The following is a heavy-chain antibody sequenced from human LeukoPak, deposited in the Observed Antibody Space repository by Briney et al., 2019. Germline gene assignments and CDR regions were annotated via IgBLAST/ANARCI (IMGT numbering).Heavy chain of an antibody. D-gene: IGHD3-22*01. J-gene: IGHJ5*02. V-gene: IGHV3-7*02. Sequence: PGGSLRLSCAASGFTFSSYSMTWVRQAPGKGLEWVANIKEDGSQKYYVDSVKGRFTISRDNAKESLYLQMNSLRVEDTAVYYCAPTYHYGSSAYFPWGQGTLVTVSS. CDR3: APTYHYGSSAYFP. CDR1: GFTFSSYS. CDR2: IKEDGSQK.